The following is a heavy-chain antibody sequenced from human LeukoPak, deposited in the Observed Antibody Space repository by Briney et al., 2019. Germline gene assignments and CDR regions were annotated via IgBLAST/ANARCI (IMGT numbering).Heavy chain of an antibody. Sequence: GASVKVSCKASGGTFSSYAISWVRQAPGQGLEWMGGIIPIFGTANYAQKFQGRVTITADKSTSTAYMELSSLRSEDTAVYYCASKPHSLATRLRYAFDIWGQGTMVTVSS. J-gene: IGHJ3*02. CDR3: ASKPHSLATRLRYAFDI. D-gene: IGHD5-24*01. CDR2: IIPIFGTA. V-gene: IGHV1-69*06. CDR1: GGTFSSYA.